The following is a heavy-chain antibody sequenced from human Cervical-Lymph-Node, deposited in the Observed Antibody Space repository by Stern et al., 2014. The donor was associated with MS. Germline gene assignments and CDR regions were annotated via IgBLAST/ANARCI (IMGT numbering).Heavy chain of an antibody. CDR3: ARGNWNYEGMGY. D-gene: IGHD1-7*01. CDR2: ISYDGNKK. J-gene: IGHJ4*02. Sequence: VQLVESGGGVVQPGRSLRLSCAASGFTFSNYGMHWVRQAPGKGLEWLAVISYDGNKKYSADSVKGRFTISRDNSKNTLFLQMSSLTAEDTALYYCARGNWNYEGMGYWGQGTLVTVSS. CDR1: GFTFSNYG. V-gene: IGHV3-33*01.